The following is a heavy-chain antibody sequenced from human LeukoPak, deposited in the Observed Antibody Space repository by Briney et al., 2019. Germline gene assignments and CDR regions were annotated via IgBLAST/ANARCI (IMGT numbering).Heavy chain of an antibody. Sequence: ASVKVSREASGYTFTDHTIHWVRQAPGQGLEWMGWINPNIGTTNYAKRFQGRLTVTRDTSINTAFMELSSLNPDDTAVFYCARRYDSRGPVTFDFWGQGTLVTVSS. CDR3: ARRYDSRGPVTFDF. CDR1: GYTFTDHT. J-gene: IGHJ3*01. CDR2: INPNIGTT. D-gene: IGHD3-22*01. V-gene: IGHV1-2*02.